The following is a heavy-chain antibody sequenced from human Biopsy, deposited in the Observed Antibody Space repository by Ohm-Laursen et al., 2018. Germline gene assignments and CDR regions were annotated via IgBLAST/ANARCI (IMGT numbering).Heavy chain of an antibody. J-gene: IGHJ5*02. CDR1: SYTFTNYA. CDR2: IIPIPNVA. V-gene: IGHV1-69*10. Sequence: SVKVSCKASSYTFTNYAISWVRQAPGQGLEWMGGIIPIPNVATYAQKFQGRITITADESTSTAYMELSSLTSDDTAVYFCARGEGSSWFDPWGHGTLVTVSS. CDR3: ARGEGSSWFDP. D-gene: IGHD1-26*01.